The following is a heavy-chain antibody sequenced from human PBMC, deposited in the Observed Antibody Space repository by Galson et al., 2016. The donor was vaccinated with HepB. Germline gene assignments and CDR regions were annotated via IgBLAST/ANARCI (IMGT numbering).Heavy chain of an antibody. CDR2: INPNSGGT. CDR3: ARGIKILPVVIPPAEYP. D-gene: IGHD3-3*01. Sequence: SVKVSCKASGYTFTDYYIHWVRQAPGQGLEWMGWINPNSGGTNYAQKFQGRVTMTRDTSISTAYMELRSLRSDDTAMFYCARGIKILPVVIPPAEYPWGQGSLVTVSP. CDR1: GYTFTDYY. V-gene: IGHV1-2*02. J-gene: IGHJ5*02.